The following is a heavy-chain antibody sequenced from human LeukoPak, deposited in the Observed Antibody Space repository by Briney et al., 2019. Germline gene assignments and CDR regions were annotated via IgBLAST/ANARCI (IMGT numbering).Heavy chain of an antibody. CDR2: IYYSGST. J-gene: IGHJ4*02. CDR1: GGSVSSGSYY. Sequence: SETLSLTCTVSGGSVSSGSYYWSWIRQPPGKGLEWIGYIYYSGSTNYNPSLKSRVTISVDTSKNQFSLKLSSVTAADTAVYYCARDLVSSTQYWGQGTLVTVSS. CDR3: ARDLVSSTQY. V-gene: IGHV4-61*01. D-gene: IGHD2-2*01.